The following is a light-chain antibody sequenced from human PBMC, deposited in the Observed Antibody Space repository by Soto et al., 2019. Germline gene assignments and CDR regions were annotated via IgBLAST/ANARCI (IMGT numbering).Light chain of an antibody. Sequence: IQMTQSPSSLSASVGDTVPVTCRASQGIRNYLNWFQQKPGKAPKRLISFASTLQSGVPSRFSGSGSGTEFTLTISSLQPEDSATYYCLQHNTYPYTFGQGTKLEIK. CDR2: FAS. CDR3: LQHNTYPYT. V-gene: IGKV1-17*01. J-gene: IGKJ2*01. CDR1: QGIRNY.